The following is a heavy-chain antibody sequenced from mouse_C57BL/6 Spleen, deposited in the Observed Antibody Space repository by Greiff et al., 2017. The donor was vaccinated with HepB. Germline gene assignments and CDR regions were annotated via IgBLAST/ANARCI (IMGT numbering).Heavy chain of an antibody. J-gene: IGHJ4*01. Sequence: VQLQQSGAELVRPGTSVKVSCKASGYAFTNYLIEWVKQRPGQGLEWIGVINPGSGGTNYNEKFKGKATLTADKSSSTAYMQLSSLTSEDSAVYFSARSGQLRLHYAMDYWGQGTSVTVSS. CDR2: INPGSGGT. CDR3: ARSGQLRLHYAMDY. D-gene: IGHD3-2*02. CDR1: GYAFTNYL. V-gene: IGHV1-54*01.